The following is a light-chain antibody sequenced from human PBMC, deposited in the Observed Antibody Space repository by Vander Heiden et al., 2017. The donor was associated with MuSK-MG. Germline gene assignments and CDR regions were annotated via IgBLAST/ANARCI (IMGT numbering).Light chain of an antibody. V-gene: IGKV1-39*01. Sequence: DIQMTQSPSSLSASVGDRVTITCRASQYINTYLNWYQLKPGKAPNLLIYAASNLQSGVPSRFVGSGSGTDFTLTISSLQPDDFATYYCQQRDSTPSTFGQGTKVEIK. CDR2: AAS. CDR1: QYINTY. J-gene: IGKJ1*01. CDR3: QQRDSTPST.